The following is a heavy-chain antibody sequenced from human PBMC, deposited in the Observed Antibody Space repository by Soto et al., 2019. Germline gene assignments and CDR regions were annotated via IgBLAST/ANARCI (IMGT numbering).Heavy chain of an antibody. Sequence: EVQLVESGGGLVQPGGSLTLSCAASGSTVSGSAMHWVRQASGKGLEWVGRIRSKANSYATAFAASEKGRFTITRDDSKNTAYLQLNSLKTEDTAVYYCTTVQLGITDYWGQGTLVTVSS. D-gene: IGHD7-27*01. CDR3: TTVQLGITDY. CDR2: IRSKANSYAT. J-gene: IGHJ4*02. CDR1: GSTVSGSA. V-gene: IGHV3-73*01.